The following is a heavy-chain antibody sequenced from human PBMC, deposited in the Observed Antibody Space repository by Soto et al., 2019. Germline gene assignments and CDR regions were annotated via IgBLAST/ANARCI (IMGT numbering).Heavy chain of an antibody. D-gene: IGHD2-15*01. J-gene: IGHJ4*02. V-gene: IGHV2-5*02. CDR2: IYWDDDK. CDR3: ARPRGYDFDY. CDR1: GFSLDTSGMS. Sequence: QITLKESGPTLVKPTQTLALTCTFSGFSLDTSGMSVGWIRQPPGKALEWLALIYWDDDKRYSPSLKSRLIITKDTAKNQVVLTMTNIDPVDTATYYCARPRGYDFDYWGQGTLVTVSS.